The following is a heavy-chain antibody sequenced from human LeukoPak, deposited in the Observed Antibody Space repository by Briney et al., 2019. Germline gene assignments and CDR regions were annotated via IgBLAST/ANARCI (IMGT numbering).Heavy chain of an antibody. CDR1: GFTFSNYA. Sequence: GGSLRLSCAASGFTFSNYAMSWARQAPGRGLEWVAAISGDGEKTYYVDSVKGRFTISRDNSKNTLYLQMTSLRAEDTAVYYCAKDSAAVGATASNFDYWGQGTLVTVSS. CDR2: ISGDGEKT. V-gene: IGHV3-23*01. J-gene: IGHJ4*02. D-gene: IGHD1-26*01. CDR3: AKDSAAVGATASNFDY.